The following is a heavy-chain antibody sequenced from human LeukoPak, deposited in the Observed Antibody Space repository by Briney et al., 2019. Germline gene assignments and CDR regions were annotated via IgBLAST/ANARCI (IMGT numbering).Heavy chain of an antibody. CDR3: AVLTVTIDY. CDR2: INPNSGGT. J-gene: IGHJ4*02. D-gene: IGHD4-17*01. Sequence: ASVKVSCKASGYTFTGYYMHWVRQATGQGLEWMGRINPNSGGTNYAQKFQGRVTMTRDTSTSTAYMELSRLRSDDTAVYYCAVLTVTIDYWGQGTLVTVSS. CDR1: GYTFTGYY. V-gene: IGHV1-2*06.